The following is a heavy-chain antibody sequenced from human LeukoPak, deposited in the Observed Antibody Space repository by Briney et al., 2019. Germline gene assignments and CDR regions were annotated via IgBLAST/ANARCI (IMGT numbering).Heavy chain of an antibody. CDR1: GFTFDDCA. D-gene: IGHD1-26*01. CDR3: AKGTYSGNYYAVDY. Sequence: GRSLRLSCAASGFTFDDCAMHWVRQAPGKGLEWVSSISWNSGSIGYADSVKGRFTISRDNAKNSLYLQMTSLRAEDTALYYCAKGTYSGNYYAVDYWGQGTLVTVSS. CDR2: ISWNSGSI. V-gene: IGHV3-9*01. J-gene: IGHJ4*02.